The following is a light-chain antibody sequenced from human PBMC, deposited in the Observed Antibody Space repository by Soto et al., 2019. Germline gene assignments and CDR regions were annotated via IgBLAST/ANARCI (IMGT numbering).Light chain of an antibody. CDR1: SSNIGSNT. CDR2: SNN. CDR3: ATWDDSLNAYV. J-gene: IGLJ1*01. V-gene: IGLV1-44*01. Sequence: QSVLTQPPSASGTPGQRVTISCSGSSSNIGSNTVNWYQQLPGTAPKLLIYSNNQRPSGVPDRFSGSKSGTSVSLAISGLQSEDEADYYCATWDDSLNAYVFGTGTKVTVL.